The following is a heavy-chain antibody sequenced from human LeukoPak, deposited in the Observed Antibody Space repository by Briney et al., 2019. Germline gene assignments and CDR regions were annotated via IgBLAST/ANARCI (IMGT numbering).Heavy chain of an antibody. CDR1: GFIFRSYA. CDR2: IDSSGGST. J-gene: IGHJ4*02. D-gene: IGHD6-13*01. CDR3: AKDRIAAAGYDY. V-gene: IGHV3-23*05. Sequence: GGSLRLSCAASGFIFRSYAMIWVRQAPGKGLEWVSVIDSSGGSTYYADSVKGRFTISRDNSKNTLFLQMNSLRVEDTALYYCAKDRIAAAGYDYWGQGTLVTVSS.